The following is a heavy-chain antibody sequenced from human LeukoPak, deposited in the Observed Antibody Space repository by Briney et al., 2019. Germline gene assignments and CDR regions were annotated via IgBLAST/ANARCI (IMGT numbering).Heavy chain of an antibody. CDR1: GYTFTSYY. D-gene: IGHD2-2*01. CDR2: INPSGGST. V-gene: IGHV1-46*01. J-gene: IGHJ6*04. CDR3: ARDIVVVPAATEDYYYYGMDV. Sequence: GASVKVSCKASGYTFTSYYMHWVRQAPGQGLEWMGIINPSGGSTSYAQKFQGRVTMTRDTSTSTVYMEQSSLRSEDTAVYYCARDIVVVPAATEDYYYYGMDVWGKGTTVTVSS.